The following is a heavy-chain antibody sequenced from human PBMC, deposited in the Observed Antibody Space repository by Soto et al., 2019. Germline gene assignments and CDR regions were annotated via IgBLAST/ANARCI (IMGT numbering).Heavy chain of an antibody. CDR3: ARMTTLPLYWYFDL. J-gene: IGHJ2*01. CDR1: GGSINNYY. Sequence: QVQLQESGPGLVRPSETLSLTCTVSGGSINNYYWSWIRQPPGKGLEWIGNVHYSGDTNYNPSLKSRVTISVDMPKNQFSLKLRSMTAADTAVYYCARMTTLPLYWYFDLWGRGTLVTVSS. V-gene: IGHV4-59*08. CDR2: VHYSGDT. D-gene: IGHD3-16*01.